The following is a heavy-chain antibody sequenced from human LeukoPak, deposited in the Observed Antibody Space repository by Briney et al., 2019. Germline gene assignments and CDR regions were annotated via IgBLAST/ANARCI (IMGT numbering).Heavy chain of an antibody. CDR2: ISYDGSIE. CDR1: GFTFSRYG. Sequence: PGGSLRLSCAASGFTFSRYGMHWVRQAPGKGLEWVAVISYDGSIEYIADSVKGRFTISRDNLKNMLYLQMNSLRAEDTAVYYCAKECKGYGFFDYWGQGTLVTVSS. D-gene: IGHD3-10*01. CDR3: AKECKGYGFFDY. V-gene: IGHV3-30*18. J-gene: IGHJ4*02.